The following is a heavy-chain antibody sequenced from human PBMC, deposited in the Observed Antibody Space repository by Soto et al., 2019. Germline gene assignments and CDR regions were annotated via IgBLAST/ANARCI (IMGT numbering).Heavy chain of an antibody. Sequence: SETLSLTCTVSGGSISSYYWSWIRQPPGKGLEWIGYIYYSESTNYNPSLKSRVTISVDTSKNQFSLKLSSVTAADTAVYYCARGGGNSAPYYYYGMDVWGQGTTVTVSS. CDR2: IYYSEST. CDR3: ARGGGNSAPYYYYGMDV. D-gene: IGHD2-21*02. V-gene: IGHV4-59*01. CDR1: GGSISSYY. J-gene: IGHJ6*02.